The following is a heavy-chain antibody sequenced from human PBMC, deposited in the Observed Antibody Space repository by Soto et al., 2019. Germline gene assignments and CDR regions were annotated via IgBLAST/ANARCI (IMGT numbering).Heavy chain of an antibody. CDR3: ARVPGP. Sequence: SETLSLTCTVSGGSISSHYWSWIRQPPGRGLEWIGYIYYSGSTNCNPSLKSRVTISVDRSKNQFSLKLSSVTAADTAVYYCARVPGPWGQGTLVTVSS. V-gene: IGHV4-59*11. CDR1: GGSISSHY. CDR2: IYYSGST. J-gene: IGHJ5*02.